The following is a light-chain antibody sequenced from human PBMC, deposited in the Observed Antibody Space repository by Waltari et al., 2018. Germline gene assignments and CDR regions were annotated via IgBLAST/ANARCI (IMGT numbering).Light chain of an antibody. Sequence: DIVMTQSPLSLPVTPGEPASIYCRSSQSLLHSNGYNYLDWYLQKPVQSQQLLIYLGSNRASGVPDRFSGSGSGTDFTLKISRLEAEDVGVYYCMQALQTPQITFGQGTRLEIK. V-gene: IGKV2-28*01. CDR1: QSLLHSNGYNY. CDR2: LGS. CDR3: MQALQTPQIT. J-gene: IGKJ5*01.